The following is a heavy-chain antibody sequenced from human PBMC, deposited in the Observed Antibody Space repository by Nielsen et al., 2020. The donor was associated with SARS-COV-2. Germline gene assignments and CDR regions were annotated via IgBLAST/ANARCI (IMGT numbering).Heavy chain of an antibody. D-gene: IGHD4-17*01. V-gene: IGHV4-30-4*01. CDR2: IYYSGST. CDR3: ARDASPDYGDHPTYYGMDV. Sequence: WIRQPPGKGLEWIGYIYYSGSTYYNPSLKSRVTISVDTSKNQFSLKLSSVTAADTAVYYCARDASPDYGDHPTYYGMDVWGQGTTVTVSS. J-gene: IGHJ6*02.